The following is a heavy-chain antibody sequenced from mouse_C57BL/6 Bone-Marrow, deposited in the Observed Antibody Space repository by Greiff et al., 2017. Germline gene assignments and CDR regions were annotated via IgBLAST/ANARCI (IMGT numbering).Heavy chain of an antibody. Sequence: EVQLKESVAELVRPGASVKLSCTASGFNIKNTYMHWVKQRPEQGLEWIGRIDPANGNTKYAPKFQGKATITADTSSNTAYLQLSSLTSEDTAIYYCAYDYGSSWYFDVWGTGTTVTVSS. V-gene: IGHV14-3*01. D-gene: IGHD1-1*01. CDR2: IDPANGNT. J-gene: IGHJ1*03. CDR3: AYDYGSSWYFDV. CDR1: GFNIKNTY.